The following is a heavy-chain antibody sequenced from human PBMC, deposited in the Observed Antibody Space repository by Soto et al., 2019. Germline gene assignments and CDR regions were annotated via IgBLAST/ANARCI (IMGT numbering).Heavy chain of an antibody. V-gene: IGHV3-48*01. J-gene: IGHJ2*01. CDR2: ISSSANTI. D-gene: IGHD5-18*01. Sequence: EVQLVESGGDLVQPGGSLRLSCAASGFIFSSRGLHWVRQAPGKGLEWLSFISSSANTIYVADSVKGRFTISRDDAKNSLFLQMDSLRAEDTAVYSCARGFPGRGYYFDLWGRGTLSLSPQ. CDR3: ARGFPGRGYYFDL. CDR1: GFIFSSRG.